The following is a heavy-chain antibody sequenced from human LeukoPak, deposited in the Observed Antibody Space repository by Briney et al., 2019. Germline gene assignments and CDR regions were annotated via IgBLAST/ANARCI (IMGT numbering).Heavy chain of an antibody. D-gene: IGHD3-10*01. Sequence: RGSLRLSCAASGFTFSNAWMSWVRQAPGKGLEWISYISNSGSHIYYADSAKGRFTISRDNAENSLYLQMNSLRVEDTAVYYCARDRGWVRDYWGQGTVVTVSS. CDR1: GFTFSNAW. CDR2: ISNSGSHI. V-gene: IGHV3-11*04. CDR3: ARDRGWVRDY. J-gene: IGHJ4*02.